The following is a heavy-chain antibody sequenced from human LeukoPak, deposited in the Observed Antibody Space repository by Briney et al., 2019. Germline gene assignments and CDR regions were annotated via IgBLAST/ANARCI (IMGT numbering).Heavy chain of an antibody. CDR1: GGSISSYY. Sequence: SETLSLTCAVSGGSISSYYWSWIRQSPGKGLEWVGYIYYSGTTNYNPSLKSRVTILVDTSKNQFSLKVNSVTAADTAVYYCAQLVPGYYFDYWGQGTLVTVSS. V-gene: IGHV4-59*01. CDR2: IYYSGTT. CDR3: AQLVPGYYFDY. J-gene: IGHJ4*02. D-gene: IGHD6-6*01.